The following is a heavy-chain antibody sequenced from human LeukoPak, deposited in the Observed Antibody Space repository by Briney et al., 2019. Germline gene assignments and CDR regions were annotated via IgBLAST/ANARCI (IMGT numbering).Heavy chain of an antibody. CDR2: INPSSGTT. J-gene: IGHJ4*02. CDR3: AGRPDTAVVPIFDY. V-gene: IGHV1-2*02. D-gene: IGHD5-18*01. CDR1: GYTFTSYG. Sequence: ASVKVSCKASGYTFTSYGISWVRQAPGQGLEWMGWINPSSGTTNYAQKFQGRVTVTGDTSISTVYMELSRLSSDDTAVYFCAGRPDTAVVPIFDYWGQGTLVTISS.